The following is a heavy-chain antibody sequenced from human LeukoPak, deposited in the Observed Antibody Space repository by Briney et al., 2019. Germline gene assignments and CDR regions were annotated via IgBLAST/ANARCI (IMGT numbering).Heavy chain of an antibody. CDR3: ARGARITMVRGARNWFDP. D-gene: IGHD3-10*01. CDR2: INHSGST. CDR1: GGSFSGYY. J-gene: IGHJ5*02. V-gene: IGHV4-34*01. Sequence: SETLSLTCAVYGGSFSGYYWSWIRQPPGKGLEWIGEINHSGSTNYNPSLKSRVTISVDTSKNQFSLKLSSVTAADTAVYYCARGARITMVRGARNWFDPWGQGTLVTVSS.